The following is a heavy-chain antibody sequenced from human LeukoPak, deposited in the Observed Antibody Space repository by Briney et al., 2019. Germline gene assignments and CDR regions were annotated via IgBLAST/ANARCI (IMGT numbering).Heavy chain of an antibody. J-gene: IGHJ4*02. V-gene: IGHV3-74*01. D-gene: IGHD6-25*01. CDR2: INSDGSSI. CDR1: GFTLSSYW. CDR3: ARDPAPQRH. Sequence: AGGSLRLSCAASGFTLSSYWMHWVRHAPGKGLVWVSRINSDGSSITYADSVKGRFTISRDNAKNTVYLQMNSLRAEDTAVYYCARDPAPQRHWGQGTLVTVTS.